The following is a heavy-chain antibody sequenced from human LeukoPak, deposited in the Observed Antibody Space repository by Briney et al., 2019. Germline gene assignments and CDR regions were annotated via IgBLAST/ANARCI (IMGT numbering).Heavy chain of an antibody. J-gene: IGHJ2*01. D-gene: IGHD3-16*02. CDR3: ARGGSGITFGGVIVTGWYFDL. CDR2: IYTSGST. CDR1: GGSISSYY. Sequence: SETLSLTCTVSGGSISSYYWTWIRQPAGKGLEWIGRIYTSGSTNYNPSLKSRVTMSVDTSKNQFSLKLSSVTAADTAVYYCARGGSGITFGGVIVTGWYFDLWGRGTLVTVSS. V-gene: IGHV4-4*07.